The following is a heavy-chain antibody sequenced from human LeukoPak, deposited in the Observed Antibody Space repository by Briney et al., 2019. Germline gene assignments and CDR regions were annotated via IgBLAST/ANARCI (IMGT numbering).Heavy chain of an antibody. V-gene: IGHV3-9*01. CDR2: ISWNSGSI. J-gene: IGHJ6*02. CDR1: GFTFDEYA. CDR3: AKDIVAAGPRNYYYYGMDV. Sequence: GRSLRLSCAASGFTFDEYAMHWVRQAPGKGLEWVSGISWNSGSIGYADSVKGRFTISRDNAKNSLYLQMNSLRAEDTALYYCAKDIVAAGPRNYYYYGMDVWGQGTTVTVSS. D-gene: IGHD6-13*01.